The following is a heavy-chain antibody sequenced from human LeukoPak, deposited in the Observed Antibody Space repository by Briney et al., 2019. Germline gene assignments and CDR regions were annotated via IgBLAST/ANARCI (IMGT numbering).Heavy chain of an antibody. D-gene: IGHD1-26*01. CDR2: IYYSGST. V-gene: IGHV4-30-4*08. Sequence: TSETLSLTCAVYGGSFNDYYWSWIRQAPGKGLEWIGYIYYSGSTYYNPSLKSRVTISVDTSKNQFSLKLSSVTAADTAVYYCARDLGATYAFDIWGQGTMVTVSS. CDR1: GGSFNDYY. J-gene: IGHJ3*02. CDR3: ARDLGATYAFDI.